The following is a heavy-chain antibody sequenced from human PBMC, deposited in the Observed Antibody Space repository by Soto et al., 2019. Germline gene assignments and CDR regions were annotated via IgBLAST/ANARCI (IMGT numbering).Heavy chain of an antibody. CDR3: ARESCSGGSCYYFDY. CDR2: IIPILGIA. D-gene: IGHD2-15*01. V-gene: IGHV1-69*04. CDR1: GGTFSSYT. J-gene: IGHJ4*02. Sequence: SVKVSCKASGGTFSSYTISWVRQAPGQGLEWMGRIIPILGIANYAQKFQGRVTITADKSTSTAYMELSSLRSEDTDVYYCARESCSGGSCYYFDYWGQGTLVTVSS.